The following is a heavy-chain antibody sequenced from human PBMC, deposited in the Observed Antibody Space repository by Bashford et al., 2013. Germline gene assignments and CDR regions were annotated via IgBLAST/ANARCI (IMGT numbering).Heavy chain of an antibody. Sequence: IHWVRQAPGQGLEWMGWINPNSGGTNSAQKFEGRVTMTRDTSISTAYMELSRLRSDDTAVYYCAREYCSSTSCYEVYNWFRPVGQGTLVTVSS. CDR2: INPNSGGT. D-gene: IGHD2-2*01. J-gene: IGHJ5*02. V-gene: IGHV1-2*02. CDR3: AREYCSSTSCYEVYNWFRP.